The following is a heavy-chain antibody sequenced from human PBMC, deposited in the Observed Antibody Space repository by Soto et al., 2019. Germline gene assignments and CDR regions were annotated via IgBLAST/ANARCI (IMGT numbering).Heavy chain of an antibody. Sequence: QVRLEESGPGLVKPSETLSLICSVSGGSVNNANYFWNWIRHHPENGLEWIGYIYYSGSTRYNPSFKTRATLSRDTSKNQLSLGLNSVTVADTAVYFCARDADYGGSRGGMDVWGRGTTVTVSS. J-gene: IGHJ6*02. CDR2: IYYSGST. CDR3: ARDADYGGSRGGMDV. CDR1: GGSVNNANYF. D-gene: IGHD4-17*01. V-gene: IGHV4-31*03.